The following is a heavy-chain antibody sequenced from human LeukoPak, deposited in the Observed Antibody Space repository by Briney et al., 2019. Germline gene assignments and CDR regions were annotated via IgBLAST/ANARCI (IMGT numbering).Heavy chain of an antibody. CDR2: IYYSGST. V-gene: IGHV4-39*07. CDR1: GGSISSSSYY. Sequence: PSETLSLTCTVSGGSISSSSYYWGWIRQPPGKGLEWIGSIYYSGSTYYNPSLKSRVTISVDTSKNQFSLKLSSVTAADTAVYYCAAILYYYDSSGYYPGWGQGTLVTVSS. CDR3: AAILYYYDSSGYYPG. D-gene: IGHD3-22*01. J-gene: IGHJ4*02.